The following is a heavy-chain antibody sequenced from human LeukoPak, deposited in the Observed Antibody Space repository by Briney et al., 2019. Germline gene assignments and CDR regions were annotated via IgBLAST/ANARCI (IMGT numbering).Heavy chain of an antibody. CDR2: IHYSGST. CDR1: GASISSHY. Sequence: SETLSLTCSVSGASISSHYWSWIRQPPGKGLEWIGYIHYSGSTNCNPSLKSRVTISLDTSKNQFSLKLSSVTAADTAVYYCARPSVGATLDYWGQGTLVTVSS. J-gene: IGHJ4*02. D-gene: IGHD1-26*01. V-gene: IGHV4-59*08. CDR3: ARPSVGATLDY.